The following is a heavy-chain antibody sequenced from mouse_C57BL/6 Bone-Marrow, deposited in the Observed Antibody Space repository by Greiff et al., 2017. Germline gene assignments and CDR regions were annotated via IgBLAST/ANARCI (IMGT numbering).Heavy chain of an antibody. CDR2: ISDGGSYT. V-gene: IGHV5-4*01. Sequence: EVQLVESGGGLVKPGGSLKLSCAASGFTFSSYAMSWVRQTPEKRLEWVATISDGGSYTYYPDNVKGRVTISRDNAKNNLYLQMSHLKSEDTAMYYCARERDYFGQGTLVTVSA. J-gene: IGHJ3*01. CDR1: GFTFSSYA. CDR3: ARERDY.